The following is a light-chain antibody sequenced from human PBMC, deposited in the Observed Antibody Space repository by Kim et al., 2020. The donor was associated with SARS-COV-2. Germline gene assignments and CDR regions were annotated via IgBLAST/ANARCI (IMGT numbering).Light chain of an antibody. Sequence: QRVTISCTGSRSNIGAGYDVHWYQHLPGTAPKLLIYGNSNRPSGVPDRFSGSKSGTSASLAITGLQAEDEADYYCQSYDSSLSGYVFGTGTKVTVL. J-gene: IGLJ1*01. CDR1: RSNIGAGYD. V-gene: IGLV1-40*01. CDR3: QSYDSSLSGYV. CDR2: GNS.